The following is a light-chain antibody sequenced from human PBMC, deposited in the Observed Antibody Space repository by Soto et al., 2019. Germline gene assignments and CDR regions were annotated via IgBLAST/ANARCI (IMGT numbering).Light chain of an antibody. V-gene: IGKV3-15*01. CDR2: GAS. CDR1: QSVSSN. CDR3: QQSYSTPWT. J-gene: IGKJ1*01. Sequence: EIVMTQSPATLSVSPVERATLSCRASQSVSSNLAWYQQKPGQAPRLLIYGASTRATGIPARFSGSGSGTDFTLTISSLQPEDFATYYCQQSYSTPWTFGQGTKVDIK.